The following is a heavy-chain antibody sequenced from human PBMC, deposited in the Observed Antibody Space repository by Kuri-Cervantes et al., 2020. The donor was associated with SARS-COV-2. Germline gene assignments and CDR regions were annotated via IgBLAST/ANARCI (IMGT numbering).Heavy chain of an antibody. V-gene: IGHV1-69*06. D-gene: IGHD3-22*01. CDR1: GGTFSSYA. J-gene: IGHJ4*02. Sequence: SVKVSCKASGGTFSSYAISWVRQAPGQGLGWMGGIIPIFGTANYAQKFQGRVTITADKSTSTAYMELSSLRSEDTAVYYCARDYYYDSSGYYYRFDYWGQGTLVTVSS. CDR3: ARDYYYDSSGYYYRFDY. CDR2: IIPIFGTA.